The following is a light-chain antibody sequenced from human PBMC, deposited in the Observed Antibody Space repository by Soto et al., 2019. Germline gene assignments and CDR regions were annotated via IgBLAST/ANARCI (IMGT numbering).Light chain of an antibody. CDR3: QQYNNWPLT. J-gene: IGKJ5*01. Sequence: EIVLTQSPAILSVSPGEIATLLCRASQSISRSLAWYQQKPGQAPRILISGASTRATGVPARFSGSGSGTEFTLTITSLQSEDFAVYCCQQYNNWPLTFGPGTRLEIK. V-gene: IGKV3D-15*01. CDR1: QSISRS. CDR2: GAS.